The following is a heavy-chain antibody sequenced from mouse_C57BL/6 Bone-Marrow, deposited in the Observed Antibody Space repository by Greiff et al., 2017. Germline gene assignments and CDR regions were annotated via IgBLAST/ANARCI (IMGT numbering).Heavy chain of an antibody. CDR1: GYTFTSYW. J-gene: IGHJ3*01. CDR3: ARGYGSSSGFAY. CDR2: IDPADSYT. Sequence: QVQLQQPGAELVMPGASVKLSCKASGYTFTSYWIPWVKQRPGQGLEWIGEIDPADSYTNYNQKFKGKSTLTVDKSSSTAYMQLSSLTSEDSAVYYCARGYGSSSGFAYWGQGTLVTVAA. V-gene: IGHV1-69*01. D-gene: IGHD1-1*01.